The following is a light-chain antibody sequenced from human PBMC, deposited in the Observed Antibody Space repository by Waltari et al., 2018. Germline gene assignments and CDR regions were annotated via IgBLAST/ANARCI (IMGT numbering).Light chain of an antibody. J-gene: IGLJ2*01. Sequence: WYLQQPGKPPHVNFYDVSPRPSRVPMRFSGSNSGNTAFLKISGLQAEDEADYYSSACADHYISVFGGGTRVTVL. CDR3: SACADHYISV. V-gene: IGLV2-11*03. CDR2: DVS.